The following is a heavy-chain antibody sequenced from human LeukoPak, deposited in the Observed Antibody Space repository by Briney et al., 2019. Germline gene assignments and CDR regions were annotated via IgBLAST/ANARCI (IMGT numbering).Heavy chain of an antibody. J-gene: IGHJ5*02. CDR1: GGSFSGYY. D-gene: IGHD6-13*01. V-gene: IGHV4-34*01. CDR2: INHTGST. CDR3: ARGPQQQLVLGVWFDP. Sequence: SETLSLTCAVFGGSFSGYYWSWIRQPPGKGLEWIGEINHTGSTNYNPSLKSRVTISVDTSKNQFSLKLSSVTAADTALENCARGPQQQLVLGVWFDPWGQGTLVTVSS.